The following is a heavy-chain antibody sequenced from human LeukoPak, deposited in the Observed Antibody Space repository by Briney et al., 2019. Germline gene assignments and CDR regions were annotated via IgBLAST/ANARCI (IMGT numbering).Heavy chain of an antibody. Sequence: GGSLRLSCAASGFTFSSYNMNWVRQAPGKGLEWVSSISSSSSSISYADSVKGRFTISRDNAKNSLYLQMNSLRAEDTAVYYCASYPTGGRWYFDLWGRGTLVTVSS. CDR2: ISSSSSSI. J-gene: IGHJ2*01. CDR1: GFTFSSYN. V-gene: IGHV3-21*01. CDR3: ASYPTGGRWYFDL. D-gene: IGHD3-16*01.